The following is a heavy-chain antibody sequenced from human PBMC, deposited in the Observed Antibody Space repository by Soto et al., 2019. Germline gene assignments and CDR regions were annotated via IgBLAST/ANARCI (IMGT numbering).Heavy chain of an antibody. D-gene: IGHD4-17*01. V-gene: IGHV4-31*03. J-gene: IGHJ5*02. CDR1: GGSISSGGYY. CDR3: ARDLETYGDPQNWFDP. CDR2: IYYSGST. Sequence: QVQLQESGPGLVKPSQTLSLTCTVSGGSISSGGYYWSWIRQHPGKGLERIGYIYYSGSTYYNPSLKSRVTISVDTSKNQFSLKLSSVTAADTAVYYCARDLETYGDPQNWFDPWGQGTLVTVSS.